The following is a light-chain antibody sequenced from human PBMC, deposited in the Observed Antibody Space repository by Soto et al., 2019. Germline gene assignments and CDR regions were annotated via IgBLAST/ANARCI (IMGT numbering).Light chain of an antibody. CDR3: QQYDSYPWT. CDR1: QSISNY. Sequence: DIQMTQSPSSLSASVGDSVTITCRASQSISNYLNWYQQKPGKVPELLIYGASNLQSGVPSRFTGSGSGTEFTLTISSLQPDDFATYYCQQYDSYPWTFGQGTKVDI. J-gene: IGKJ1*01. CDR2: GAS. V-gene: IGKV1-39*01.